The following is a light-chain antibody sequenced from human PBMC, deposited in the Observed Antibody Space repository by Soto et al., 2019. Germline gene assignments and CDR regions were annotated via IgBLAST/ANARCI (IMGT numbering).Light chain of an antibody. CDR3: QQTYRTVS. Sequence: DIQVTQSPACLSASVGDRVTITCRASQSISNYLNWYQQKPGKAPKLLIYAASRLQGGVPSRFMGVGYGTDFTLTITSLQPEDFAVYHCQQTYRTVSFGQGTKLEI. CDR1: QSISNY. CDR2: AAS. J-gene: IGKJ2*03. V-gene: IGKV1-39*01.